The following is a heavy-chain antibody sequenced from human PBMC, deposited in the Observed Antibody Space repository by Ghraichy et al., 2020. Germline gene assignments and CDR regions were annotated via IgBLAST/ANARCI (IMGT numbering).Heavy chain of an antibody. Sequence: GGSLRLSCVGSGFSFSGYSMTWVRQSPGKGLEWVSHISSSSRNIFYADSVKGRFTISRDNAKNSLSLQMNSLRDEDTAVYYCARGSAVVRFYYYAGLDVWXXXTXVTXSS. CDR1: GFSFSGYS. J-gene: IGHJ6*04. CDR2: ISSSSRNI. CDR3: ARGSAVVRFYYYAGLDV. D-gene: IGHD4-23*01. V-gene: IGHV3-48*02.